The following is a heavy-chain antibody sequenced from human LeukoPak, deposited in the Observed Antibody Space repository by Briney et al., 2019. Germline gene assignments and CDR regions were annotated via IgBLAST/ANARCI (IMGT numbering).Heavy chain of an antibody. CDR3: ARSSNAAYFDY. Sequence: QPGGSLRLSCAASGFTFSSYAMSWVRQSPGKGLEWVSAIGGSGGTTKYADSVKGRFTISRDNSKNTQYLQMSSLRGEDTAVYYCARSSNAAYFDYWGQGTLVTVSS. CDR2: IGGSGGTT. CDR1: GFTFSSYA. D-gene: IGHD1-1*01. J-gene: IGHJ4*02. V-gene: IGHV3-23*01.